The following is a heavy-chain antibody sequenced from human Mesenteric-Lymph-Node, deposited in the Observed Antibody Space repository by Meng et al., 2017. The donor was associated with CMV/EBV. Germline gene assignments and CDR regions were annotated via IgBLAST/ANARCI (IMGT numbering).Heavy chain of an antibody. CDR3: ARGRSKFYYDDSGFSPPDY. CDR2: ISAYNGNT. D-gene: IGHD3-22*01. J-gene: IGHJ4*02. Sequence: ASVKVSCKASGYTFTGHYVHWVRQAPGQGLEWMGWISAYNGNTNYPRKFQGRVTMTTDTSTTTAYLELTCLTSDDTAVYYCARGRSKFYYDDSGFSPPDYWGQGSLVTVSS. V-gene: IGHV1-18*04. CDR1: GYTFTGHY.